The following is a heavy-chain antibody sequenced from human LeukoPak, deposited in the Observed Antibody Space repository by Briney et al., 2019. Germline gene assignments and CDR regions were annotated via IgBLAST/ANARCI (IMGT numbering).Heavy chain of an antibody. J-gene: IGHJ1*01. V-gene: IGHV3-7*01. Sequence: HPGGSLTLLCGPCGLRYRIFWMIWLRQATGKAVEWVDNENEEGCDTQCVHSVKRRLTISRDNAKSSVDLQMNSLRAEDTAMYYCARDRSAVTAERFGNWGQGSLVTVSS. D-gene: IGHD2-21*02. CDR3: ARDRSAVTAERFGN. CDR1: GLRYRIFW. CDR2: ENEEGCDT.